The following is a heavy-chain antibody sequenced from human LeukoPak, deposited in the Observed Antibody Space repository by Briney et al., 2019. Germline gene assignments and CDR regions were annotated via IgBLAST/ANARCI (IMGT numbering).Heavy chain of an antibody. CDR1: GFTFSSYA. J-gene: IGHJ4*02. CDR2: VSHDYST. V-gene: IGHV3-23*01. CDR3: VRRAGSERYFDY. Sequence: GGSLRLSCAASGFTFSSYAMSWVRQAPGKGREWVSTVSHDYSTYYADSVKGRFTTSRDNSKNTLYLQMNSLTAEDTALYYCVRRAGSERYFDYWGQGTLVTVSS. D-gene: IGHD3-10*01.